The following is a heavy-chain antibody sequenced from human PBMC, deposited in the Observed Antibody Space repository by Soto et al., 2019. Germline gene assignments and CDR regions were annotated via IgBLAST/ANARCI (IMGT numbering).Heavy chain of an antibody. V-gene: IGHV4-59*01. CDR2: IFYDGST. CDR3: AKVGRIATAGTWFDP. J-gene: IGHJ5*02. D-gene: IGHD6-13*01. CDR1: AGSSSGYY. Sequence: SETRSLTCTVSAGSSSGYYCSGSRRPPGKELEVIAYIFYDGSTYYNPSLKSRVTISIDRSKNQFSMKVNSVTAADTAVYYCAKVGRIATAGTWFDPWGQGTPVTV.